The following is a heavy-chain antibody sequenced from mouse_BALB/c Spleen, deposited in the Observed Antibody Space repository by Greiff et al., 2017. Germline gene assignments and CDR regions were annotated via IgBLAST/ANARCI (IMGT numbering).Heavy chain of an antibody. J-gene: IGHJ4*01. V-gene: IGHV1-14*01. CDR2: INPYNDGT. D-gene: IGHD1-1*01. Sequence: VQLKESGPELVKPGASVKMSCKASGYTFTSYVMHWVKQKPGQGLEWIGYINPYNDGTKYNEKFKGKATLTSDKSSSTAYMELSSLTSEDSAVYYCSVVANDYYAMDYWGQGTSVTVSS. CDR1: GYTFTSYV. CDR3: SVVANDYYAMDY.